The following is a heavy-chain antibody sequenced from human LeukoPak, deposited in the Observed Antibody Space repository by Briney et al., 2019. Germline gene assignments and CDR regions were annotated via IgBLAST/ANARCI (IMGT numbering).Heavy chain of an antibody. V-gene: IGHV1-2*06. D-gene: IGHD4-17*01. Sequence: ASVEVSCKASGYTFTGYYMHWVRQAPAQGLEWMGRINPNSGGTNYAQKFQGRVTMTRDTSISTAYMELSRPRSDDTAVYYCARANLDHGAFYFDYWGQGTLVTVSS. CDR3: ARANLDHGAFYFDY. CDR2: INPNSGGT. J-gene: IGHJ4*02. CDR1: GYTFTGYY.